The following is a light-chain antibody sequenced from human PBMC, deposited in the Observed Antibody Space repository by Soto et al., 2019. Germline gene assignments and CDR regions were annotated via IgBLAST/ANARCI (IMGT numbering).Light chain of an antibody. CDR2: ENN. V-gene: IGLV1-47*01. J-gene: IGLJ2*01. CDR3: ATWDDSLSGPV. Sequence: QSVLTQPPSVSRTPGQRVSISCSGSSSNIGSSDVYWYQQLPGTAPKLFIYENNRRPSGVPDRFSGSKSGTSASLAISGLRSEDEADYYCATWDDSLSGPVFGGGTKLTVL. CDR1: SSNIGSSD.